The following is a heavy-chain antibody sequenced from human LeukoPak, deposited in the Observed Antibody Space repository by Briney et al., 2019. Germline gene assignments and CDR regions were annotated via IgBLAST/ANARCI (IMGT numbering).Heavy chain of an antibody. CDR3: ARDRGRYCSGHSCCTLNY. V-gene: IGHV3-30*03. CDR2: ISYDGSKK. CDR1: GLNFSRYG. J-gene: IGHJ4*02. D-gene: IGHD2-15*01. Sequence: GWSLRLSCAASGLNFSRYGMDWVRQAPSKGLEWVSVISYDGSKKYYADSVKGRFTIYRDNSKYTLYLQMNSLRAEDTAVYYCARDRGRYCSGHSCCTLNYCGQGTLVTVS.